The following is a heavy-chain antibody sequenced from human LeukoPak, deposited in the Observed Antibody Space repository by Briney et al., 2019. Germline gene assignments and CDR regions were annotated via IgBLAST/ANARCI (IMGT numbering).Heavy chain of an antibody. Sequence: PSETLSLTCAVSGYSISSGYYWGWIRQPPGKGLECIGSIYHSGSTYYNPSLKSRVTISVDTSKNQFSLKLSSVTAADTAVYYCAKDSPPGPFPIPGTIDLWGRGTLVTVSS. D-gene: IGHD1-1*01. J-gene: IGHJ2*01. CDR1: GYSISSGYY. CDR3: AKDSPPGPFPIPGTIDL. V-gene: IGHV4-38-2*02. CDR2: IYHSGST.